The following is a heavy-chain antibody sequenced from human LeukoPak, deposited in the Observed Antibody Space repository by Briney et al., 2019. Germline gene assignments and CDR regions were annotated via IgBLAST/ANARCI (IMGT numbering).Heavy chain of an antibody. CDR3: AREIFVVTPPRGMDV. D-gene: IGHD2-2*01. V-gene: IGHV1-46*01. J-gene: IGHJ6*02. CDR1: GYTFTSYY. Sequence: ASVKVSCKASGYTFTSYYMHWVRQAPGQGLEWMGIINPSGGSTSYAQKFQGRVTMTRDTYTSTVYMELSSLRSEDTAVYYCAREIFVVTPPRGMDVWGQGTTVTVSS. CDR2: INPSGGST.